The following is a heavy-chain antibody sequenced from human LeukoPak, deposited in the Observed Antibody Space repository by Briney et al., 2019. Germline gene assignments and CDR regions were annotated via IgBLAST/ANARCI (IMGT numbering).Heavy chain of an antibody. V-gene: IGHV4-34*01. CDR3: ARGLVSVAEKRGDFDY. CDR1: GGSFSGYY. CDR2: INHSGST. Sequence: PSETLSLTCAVYGGSFSGYYWSWIRQPPGKGLEWIGEINHSGSTNYNPSLKSRVTISVDTSKNQFSLKLSSVTAADTAVYYCARGLVSVAEKRGDFDYWGQGTLVTVSS. J-gene: IGHJ4*02. D-gene: IGHD6-19*01.